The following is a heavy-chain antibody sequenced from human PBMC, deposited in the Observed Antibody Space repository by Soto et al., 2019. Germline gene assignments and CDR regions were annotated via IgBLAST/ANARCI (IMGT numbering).Heavy chain of an antibody. V-gene: IGHV4-31*03. Sequence: QVQLQESGPGLVKPSQTLSLTCTVSGGSITSSGYYWSWIRQHPGEGLEWIGFTSNSGSTSYNPSLQSRVTISVHTSSNQFSLNLKSVTAPDTAVYYCARGGGSTKVDYWGQGTLVTVSP. CDR2: TSNSGST. CDR3: ARGGGSTKVDY. J-gene: IGHJ4*02. D-gene: IGHD2-2*01. CDR1: GGSITSSGYY.